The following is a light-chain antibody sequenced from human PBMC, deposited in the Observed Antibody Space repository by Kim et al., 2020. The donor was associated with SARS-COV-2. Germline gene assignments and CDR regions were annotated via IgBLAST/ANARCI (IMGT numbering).Light chain of an antibody. Sequence: QSITISCTGTSSDIDDYNYVSWYQQHPGKAPKLMIYEVTKRPSGVSYRFSGSKSGNTASLTISGLQAEDVADYYCSSYTSSSGLMVFGGGTQLTVL. V-gene: IGLV2-14*01. CDR2: EVT. J-gene: IGLJ3*02. CDR1: SSDIDDYNY. CDR3: SSYTSSSGLMV.